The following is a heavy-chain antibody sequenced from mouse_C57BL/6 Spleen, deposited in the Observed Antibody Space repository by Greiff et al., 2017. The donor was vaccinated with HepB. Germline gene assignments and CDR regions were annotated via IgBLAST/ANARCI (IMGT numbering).Heavy chain of an antibody. CDR1: GFTFSSYA. Sequence: EVMLVESGEGLVKPGGSLKLSCAASGFTFSSYAMSWVRQTPEKRLEWVAYISSGGDYIYYADTVKGRFTISRDNARNTLYLQMSSLKSEDTAMYYCTRDLGDQRYFDVWGTGTTVTVSS. V-gene: IGHV5-9-1*02. CDR2: ISSGGDYI. CDR3: TRDLGDQRYFDV. J-gene: IGHJ1*03. D-gene: IGHD3-3*01.